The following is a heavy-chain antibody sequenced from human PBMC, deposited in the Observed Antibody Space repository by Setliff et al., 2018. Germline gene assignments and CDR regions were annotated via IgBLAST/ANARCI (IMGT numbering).Heavy chain of an antibody. D-gene: IGHD5-18*01. V-gene: IGHV1-18*04. CDR1: GYIFSDHY. J-gene: IGHJ4*02. CDR2: ISVYNGDT. Sequence: ASVKVSCKASGYIFSDHYMHWVRQAPGQGLEWVGWISVYNGDTNYAQKFQGRVTLTTDTSTSTAYMELRSLTSDDSAFYYCARAPSVELVTIRTNSWFTYWGQGTLVTVSS. CDR3: ARAPSVELVTIRTNSWFTY.